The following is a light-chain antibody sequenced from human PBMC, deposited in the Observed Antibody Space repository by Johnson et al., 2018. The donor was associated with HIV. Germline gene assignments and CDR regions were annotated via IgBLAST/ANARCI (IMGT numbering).Light chain of an antibody. Sequence: VLTQPPSVSAAPGQKVTISCSGSSSNIGNNYVSWYQQLPGTAPKLLIYDNNKRPSGIPDRFSGSKSGTSATLGITGLPTGDEADYYCGTWDSSLSAGVFGTGTKVTVL. J-gene: IGLJ1*01. CDR3: GTWDSSLSAGV. CDR2: DNN. V-gene: IGLV1-51*01. CDR1: SSNIGNNY.